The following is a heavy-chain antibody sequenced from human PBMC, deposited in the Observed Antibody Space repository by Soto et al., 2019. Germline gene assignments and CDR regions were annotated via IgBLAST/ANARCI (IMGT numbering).Heavy chain of an antibody. CDR3: AKGGSTSRWPYYDGRDV. V-gene: IGHV3-23*01. CDR1: GFTFSSYA. CDR2: ISGSGGST. D-gene: IGHD2-2*01. J-gene: IGHJ6*02. Sequence: EVQLLESGGGLVQPGGSLRLSCAASGFTFSSYAMSWVRQAPGKGLEWVSAISGSGGSTYYADSVKGRFTISRDNSKNTLYLQMNSLRAEDTAVYYGAKGGSTSRWPYYDGRDVWGQGTTVTVSS.